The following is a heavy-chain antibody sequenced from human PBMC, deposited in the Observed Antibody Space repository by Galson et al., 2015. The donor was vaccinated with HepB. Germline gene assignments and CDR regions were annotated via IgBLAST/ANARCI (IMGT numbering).Heavy chain of an antibody. CDR2: IYSGGST. Sequence: SLRLSCAASGFTVSSNYMSWVRQAPGKGLEWVSVIYSGGSTYYADSVKGRFTISRDNSKNTLYLQMNSLRAEDTAVYYCARDVPVAGIDYWGQGTLVTVSS. CDR1: GFTVSSNY. J-gene: IGHJ4*02. CDR3: ARDVPVAGIDY. D-gene: IGHD6-19*01. V-gene: IGHV3-66*01.